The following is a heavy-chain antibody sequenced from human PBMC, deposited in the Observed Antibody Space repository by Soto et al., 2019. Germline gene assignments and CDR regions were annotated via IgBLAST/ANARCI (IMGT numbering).Heavy chain of an antibody. CDR1: GGSFSGYY. V-gene: IGHV4-34*01. CDR3: ARRVYYYDGRDV. CDR2: INHSGST. Sequence: QVQLQQWGAGLLKPSETLSLTCAVYGGSFSGYYWSWIRQPPGKGLEWIGEINHSGSTNYNPSLKSRVTISVDTSKNQFSLKLSSVTAADTAVYYCARRVYYYDGRDVWGQGTTVTVSS. J-gene: IGHJ6*02.